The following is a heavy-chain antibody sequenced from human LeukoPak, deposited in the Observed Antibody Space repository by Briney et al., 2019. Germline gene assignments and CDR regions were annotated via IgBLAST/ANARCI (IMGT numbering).Heavy chain of an antibody. CDR2: INHSGST. CDR3: ARSDYGDYCGGNYY. Sequence: SETLSLTCAVYGGSFSGYYWSWIRQPPGKGLEWIGEINHSGSTNYNPSLKSRVTISVDTSKNQFSLKLSSVTAADTAVYYCARSDYGDYCGGNYYWGQGTLDTVSS. CDR1: GGSFSGYY. V-gene: IGHV4-34*01. D-gene: IGHD4-17*01. J-gene: IGHJ4*02.